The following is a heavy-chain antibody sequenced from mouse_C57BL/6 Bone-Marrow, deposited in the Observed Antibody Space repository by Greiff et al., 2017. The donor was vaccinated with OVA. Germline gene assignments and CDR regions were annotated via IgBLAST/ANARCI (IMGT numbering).Heavy chain of an antibody. CDR2: ISYDGSN. V-gene: IGHV3-6*01. CDR3: ARDGYYWYCDV. CDR1: GYSITSGYY. J-gene: IGHJ1*03. D-gene: IGHD2-2*01. Sequence: EVQLQESGPGLVKPSQSLSLTCSVTGYSITSGYYWNWIRQFPGNKLEWMGYISYDGSNNYNPSLKNRISITRDTSKNQFFLKLNSVTTEDTATYYCARDGYYWYCDVWGTGTTVTVSS.